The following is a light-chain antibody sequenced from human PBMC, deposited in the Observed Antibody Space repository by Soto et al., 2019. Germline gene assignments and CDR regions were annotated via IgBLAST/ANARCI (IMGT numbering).Light chain of an antibody. CDR2: EVS. CDR1: RSDVGGYNY. Sequence: QSALTQPPSASGSPEQSVAIPGPGARSDVGGYNYVSWYQQHPGKAPKLMIYEVSKRPSGVPDRFSGSKSGNTASLTVSGLQAEDEADYYCSSYAGSNNYVFGTGTKVTVL. V-gene: IGLV2-8*01. CDR3: SSYAGSNNYV. J-gene: IGLJ1*01.